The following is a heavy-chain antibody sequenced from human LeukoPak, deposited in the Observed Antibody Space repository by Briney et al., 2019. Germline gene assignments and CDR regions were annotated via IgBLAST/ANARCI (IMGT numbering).Heavy chain of an antibody. Sequence: ASVKVSCKASGYTFTSYDINWVRQATGQGLEWMGWMNPNSGNTGYAQKFQGRVTMTRNTSISTAYMELSSLRSEDTAVYYCARGGEYYYDSSGYYGDYWGQGTLVTVSS. CDR2: MNPNSGNT. V-gene: IGHV1-8*01. CDR1: GYTFTSYD. J-gene: IGHJ4*02. CDR3: ARGGEYYYDSSGYYGDY. D-gene: IGHD3-22*01.